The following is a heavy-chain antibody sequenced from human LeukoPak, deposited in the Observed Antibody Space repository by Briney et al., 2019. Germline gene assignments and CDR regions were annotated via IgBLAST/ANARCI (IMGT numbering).Heavy chain of an antibody. CDR2: ISGSGGST. J-gene: IGHJ4*02. CDR3: AKLEQWLVGYFDY. D-gene: IGHD6-19*01. CDR1: GFTFSSYA. V-gene: IGHV3-23*01. Sequence: PVGSLRLSCAASGFTFSSYAMSWVRQAPGKGMECVSAISGSGGSTYYADSVKGRFTISSDNSKNTLYLQMKSLRAEDTAVYYCAKLEQWLVGYFDYWGQGTLVTVSS.